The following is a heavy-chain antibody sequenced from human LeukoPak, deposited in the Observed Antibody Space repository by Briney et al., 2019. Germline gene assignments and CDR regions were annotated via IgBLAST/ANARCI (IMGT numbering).Heavy chain of an antibody. J-gene: IGHJ4*02. V-gene: IGHV3-30*18. Sequence: PGGSLRLSCAASGFTFSSYGMHWVRQAPGKGLEWVAVISYDGSNKYYADSVKGRFTISRDNSKNTLYLQMNSLRAEDTAVYYCAKALWKTLGYWGQGTLVTVSS. CDR3: AKALWKTLGY. D-gene: IGHD3-10*01. CDR2: ISYDGSNK. CDR1: GFTFSSYG.